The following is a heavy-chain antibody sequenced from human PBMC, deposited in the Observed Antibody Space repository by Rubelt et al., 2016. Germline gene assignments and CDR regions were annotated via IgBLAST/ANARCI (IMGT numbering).Heavy chain of an antibody. D-gene: IGHD2-2*01. Sequence: EVQLVESGGGLVQPGGSLRLSCAASGFSFTSYAMSWVRQAPGKVLEWVSVISGSGGSTYYADSVKGRFTISRDNSKNTLYLQMNSLGAEDTAVYYCAKKSAHQVLSGVDYWGQGTLVTVSS. CDR1: GFSFTSYA. CDR3: AKKSAHQVLSGVDY. J-gene: IGHJ4*02. CDR2: ISGSGGST. V-gene: IGHV3-23*04.